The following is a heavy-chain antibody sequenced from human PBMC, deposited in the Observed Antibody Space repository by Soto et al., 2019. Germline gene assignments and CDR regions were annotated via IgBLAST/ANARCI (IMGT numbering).Heavy chain of an antibody. V-gene: IGHV4-31*03. D-gene: IGHD3-10*01. Sequence: LSLTCTVSGGSISSGGYYWSWIRQHQGKSLEWIGYIYYSGSTYYNPSLKRRVTISVDTSKNQFSLKLSSVTAADTAVYYFARLRSVCYYNGHDSAFDPWRQGTLVTVSS. CDR2: IYYSGST. CDR3: ARLRSVCYYNGHDSAFDP. J-gene: IGHJ5*02. CDR1: GGSISSGGYY.